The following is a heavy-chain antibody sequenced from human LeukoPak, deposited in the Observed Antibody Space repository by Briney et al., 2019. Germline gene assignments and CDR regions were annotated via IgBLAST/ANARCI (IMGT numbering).Heavy chain of an antibody. CDR1: GFTFSTYG. D-gene: IGHD1-1*01. CDR3: ARDRDGKDL. CDR2: IQQNGIEK. V-gene: IGHV3-7*03. Sequence: GGSLRLSCAASGFTFSTYGMYWVRQAPGKGLEWVANIQQNGIEKYSVEGRFTISRDNVNSLLYLRINSLRADDTAMYYCARDRDGKDLWGQGTLVTVSS. J-gene: IGHJ5*02.